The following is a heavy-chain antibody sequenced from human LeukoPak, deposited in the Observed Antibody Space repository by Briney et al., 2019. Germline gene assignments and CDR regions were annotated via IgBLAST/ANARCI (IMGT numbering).Heavy chain of an antibody. CDR2: IYSGGST. Sequence: PGGSLRLSCAASGFSVSSNYMTWVRQAPSKGPEWVAVIYSGGSTYYADSVKGRFTISRDNSKNTLYLQMNSLRAEDTAVYYCAGDGGYSNGYYDYWGQGTLVTVSS. D-gene: IGHD5-18*01. V-gene: IGHV3-53*01. CDR1: GFSVSSNY. CDR3: AGDGGYSNGYYDY. J-gene: IGHJ4*02.